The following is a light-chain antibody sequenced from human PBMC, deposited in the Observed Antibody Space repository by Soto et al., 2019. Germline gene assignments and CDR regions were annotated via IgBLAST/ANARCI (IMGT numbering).Light chain of an antibody. CDR2: EVT. Sequence: QSALTQPASVSGSPEQSITISCTGTSSDVGAYIYVSWYQHHPGKAPKVMIYEVTNRPSGVSDRFSGSKSGNTASLTISGLQAEDEADYYCCSYTSSRTYVFGTGTKVTVL. CDR1: SSDVGAYIY. J-gene: IGLJ1*01. CDR3: CSYTSSRTYV. V-gene: IGLV2-14*01.